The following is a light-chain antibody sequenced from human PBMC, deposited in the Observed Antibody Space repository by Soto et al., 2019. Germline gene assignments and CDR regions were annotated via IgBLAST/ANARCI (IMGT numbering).Light chain of an antibody. CDR3: QQYGSYSPT. Sequence: DIQMTQSPSSLSASVEDRVIITCRASQSISNHLNWYQQKPGKAPKLLIYDASSLESGVPSRFSGSVSGTEFTLTISSLQPDDFATYYCQQYGSYSPTFGQGTKVDNK. V-gene: IGKV1-5*01. CDR1: QSISNH. CDR2: DAS. J-gene: IGKJ1*01.